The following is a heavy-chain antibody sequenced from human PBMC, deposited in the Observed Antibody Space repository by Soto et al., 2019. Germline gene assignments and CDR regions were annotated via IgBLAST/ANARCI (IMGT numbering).Heavy chain of an antibody. CDR3: VKDVGPLLRDPNWLDN. V-gene: IGHV3-9*01. D-gene: IGHD2-15*01. CDR2: IDWNSDTK. CDR1: GFTFDYYA. Sequence: XLRLSCSASGFTFDYYAMHWVRQVPGKGLQWVSAIDWNSDTKAYADSVKGRFTISRDNAKNSLYLQMNSLRTDDTAMYYCVKDVGPLLRDPNWLDNWGQGTLVTVSS. J-gene: IGHJ5*02.